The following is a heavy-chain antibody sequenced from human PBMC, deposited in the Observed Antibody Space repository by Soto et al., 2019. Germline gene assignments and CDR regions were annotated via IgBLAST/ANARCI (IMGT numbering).Heavy chain of an antibody. D-gene: IGHD1-26*01. CDR2: IFSNAEE. J-gene: IGHJ6*02. Sequence: QVTLKASGPVLVKPTETLTLTCSVSGLSLSNAKMGVSWSRQPPGKALEWLAHIFSNAEESYSTSLKSRPTISNDTSKSQVVLTMTAMDHVDTATYYCARKGDTYYYAMDVWGHGITVTVSS. CDR1: GLSLSNAKMG. V-gene: IGHV2-26*01. CDR3: ARKGDTYYYAMDV.